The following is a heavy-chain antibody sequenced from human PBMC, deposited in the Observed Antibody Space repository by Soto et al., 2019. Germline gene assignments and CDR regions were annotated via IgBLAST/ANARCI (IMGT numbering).Heavy chain of an antibody. CDR2: IYWDDDK. Sequence: QITLKESGPPLVKPTQTLTLTCTFSGFSLSTSEVGVGWIRQPPGKALQWLALIYWDDDKRYSPSLKSRLTTTKETSKNQVVLTTTNMDPVDTATYYCAHAPGIAVTTNWFDPWGQGILVTVSS. CDR1: GFSLSTSEVG. D-gene: IGHD6-19*01. V-gene: IGHV2-5*02. CDR3: AHAPGIAVTTNWFDP. J-gene: IGHJ5*02.